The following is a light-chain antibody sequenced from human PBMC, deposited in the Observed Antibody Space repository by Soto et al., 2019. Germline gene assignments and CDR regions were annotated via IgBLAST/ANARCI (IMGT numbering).Light chain of an antibody. CDR3: LQDYNYPWT. J-gene: IGKJ1*01. CDR2: AAS. CDR1: QGIRND. Sequence: AIRMTQSPSSFSASTGDRVTITCRASQGIRNDLGWYQQKPGKAPKLLIYAASSLQSGVPSRFSGSGSGTDFTLTISSLQPEDFATYYCLQDYNYPWTLGQGTKVDIK. V-gene: IGKV1-6*01.